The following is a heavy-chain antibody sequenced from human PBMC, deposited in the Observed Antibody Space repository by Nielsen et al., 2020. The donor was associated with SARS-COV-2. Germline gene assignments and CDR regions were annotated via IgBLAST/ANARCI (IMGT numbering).Heavy chain of an antibody. CDR3: ARGRNDFWSGYYSPTRALSRGWYV. CDR2: INHSGSI. J-gene: IGHJ6*02. D-gene: IGHD3-3*01. Sequence: RQAPGKGLEWIGEINHSGSINYNPSLKSRVTISVDTSKNQFSLKLSSVTAADTAVYYCARGRNDFWSGYYSPTRALSRGWYVWGQGTTVTVSS. V-gene: IGHV4-34*01.